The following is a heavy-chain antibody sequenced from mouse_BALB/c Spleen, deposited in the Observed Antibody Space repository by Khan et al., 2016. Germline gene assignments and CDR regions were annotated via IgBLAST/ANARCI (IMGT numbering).Heavy chain of an antibody. D-gene: IGHD1-1*01. CDR3: ARGGDYSLYYAMDY. J-gene: IGHJ4*01. Sequence: QVQLKQSGAELARPGASVKLSCKASGYTFTSYWMQWVKQRPGQGLEWIGAIYPGDGDTRYTQKFKGKATLTADKSSSTAYMQLSSLASEASAVFFCARGGDYSLYYAMDYWGQGTSGTVSS. CDR2: IYPGDGDT. V-gene: IGHV1-87*01. CDR1: GYTFTSYW.